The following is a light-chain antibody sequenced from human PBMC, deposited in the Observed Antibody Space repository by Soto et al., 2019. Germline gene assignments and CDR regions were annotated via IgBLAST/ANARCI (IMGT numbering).Light chain of an antibody. J-gene: IGKJ2*01. CDR1: QSVSSY. CDR3: QQRSSWPYT. CDR2: DAS. Sequence: EIVLTQSPATLSLSPGERATLSCRASQSVSSYLAWYQQKGGQAPRLLIYDASNRATGIPARFSGSGSGTDFTLTISSLEPEDFAVYYCQQRSSWPYTFGQGTKPEIK. V-gene: IGKV3-11*01.